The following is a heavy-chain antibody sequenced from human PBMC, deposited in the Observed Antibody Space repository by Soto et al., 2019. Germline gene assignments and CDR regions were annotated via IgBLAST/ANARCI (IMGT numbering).Heavy chain of an antibody. J-gene: IGHJ1*01. V-gene: IGHV3-48*03. CDR2: ISSSGSTI. D-gene: IGHD6-13*01. CDR3: VKDESINWYSGHFRH. CDR1: GFTFSSYE. Sequence: GGSLRLSCAASGFTFSSYEMNWVRQAPGKGLEWVSYISSSGSTIYYADSVKGRFTISRDNAKNSLYLQMNSLGAEDTAFYYCVKDESINWYSGHFRHWGQGTLVTVSS.